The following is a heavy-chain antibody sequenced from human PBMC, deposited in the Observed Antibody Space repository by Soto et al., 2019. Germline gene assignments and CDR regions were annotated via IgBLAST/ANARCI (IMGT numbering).Heavy chain of an antibody. CDR1: GGSFSGYY. V-gene: IGHV4-34*01. Sequence: NPSETLSLTCAVYGGSFSGYYWSWIRQPPGKGLEWIGEINHSGSTNYNPSLKSRVTISVNTSKNQFSLKLSSVTAADTAVYYCARAALSTVTYTTNYYYYGMDVWGQGTTVTVSS. D-gene: IGHD4-17*01. CDR2: INHSGST. J-gene: IGHJ6*02. CDR3: ARAALSTVTYTTNYYYYGMDV.